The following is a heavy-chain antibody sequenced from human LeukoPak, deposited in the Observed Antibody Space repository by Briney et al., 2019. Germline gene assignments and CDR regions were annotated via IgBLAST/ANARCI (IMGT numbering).Heavy chain of an antibody. Sequence: GGSLRLSCAASGFTFSSYAMHWVRQAPGKGLEWGAVISYDRSNKYYADSVKGRFTISRDNSKNTLYLQMNSLRAEDTAVYYCARGTTLNTAMVIDFDYWGQGTLVTVSS. V-gene: IGHV3-30-3*01. CDR3: ARGTTLNTAMVIDFDY. CDR1: GFTFSSYA. J-gene: IGHJ4*02. CDR2: ISYDRSNK. D-gene: IGHD5-18*01.